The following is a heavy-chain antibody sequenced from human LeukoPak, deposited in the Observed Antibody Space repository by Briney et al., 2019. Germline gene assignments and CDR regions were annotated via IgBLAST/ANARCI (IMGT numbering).Heavy chain of an antibody. Sequence: ASVKVSCKASGYTFTNYDINWVRRATGQGLEWMGWMNPNSGNTGYAQKFQGRVTITRNTSISTAYMELSSLRSEDTAVYYCARLDYPAGFDIWGQGTVVTVSS. CDR1: GYTFTNYD. CDR2: MNPNSGNT. CDR3: ARLDYPAGFDI. J-gene: IGHJ3*02. D-gene: IGHD4-11*01. V-gene: IGHV1-8*03.